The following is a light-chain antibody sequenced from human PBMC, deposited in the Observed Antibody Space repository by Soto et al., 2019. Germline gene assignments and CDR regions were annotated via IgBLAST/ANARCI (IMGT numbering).Light chain of an antibody. CDR1: QSVSSSF. J-gene: IGKJ1*01. Sequence: EIVLTQSPGTLSLSPGERATLSCRASQSVSSSFLAWYQQKPGQAPRLLIYGASSRATGIPDRFSGSGSGTDFTLTSRRLVPEDFAEYYCQQYGSSQWTFGQGTKVEIK. CDR2: GAS. V-gene: IGKV3-20*01. CDR3: QQYGSSQWT.